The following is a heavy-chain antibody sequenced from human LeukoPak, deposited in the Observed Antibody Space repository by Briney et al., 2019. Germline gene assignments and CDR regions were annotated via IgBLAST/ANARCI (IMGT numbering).Heavy chain of an antibody. V-gene: IGHV4-39*07. J-gene: IGHJ4*02. CDR1: GGSISSSSYY. CDR2: IYYSGST. D-gene: IGHD3/OR15-3a*01. Sequence: SETLSLTCTVSGGSISSSSYYWGWIRQPPGKGLEWIGSIYYSGSTYYNPSLKSRVTISVDTSKNQFSLKLSSVTAADTAVYYCARDDFQTIDYWGQGTLVTVSS. CDR3: ARDDFQTIDY.